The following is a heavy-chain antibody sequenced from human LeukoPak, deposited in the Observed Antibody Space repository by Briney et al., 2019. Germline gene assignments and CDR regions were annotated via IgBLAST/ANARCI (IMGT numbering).Heavy chain of an antibody. CDR3: AKETYCSSPTCPRA. J-gene: IGHJ5*02. CDR2: ISAGRDSA. CDR1: GFIFSQYA. V-gene: IGHV3-23*01. Sequence: PGGTLSLSCAVSGFIFSQYATHWVPHAPAKGLVWVSAISAGRDSAYYADSVKGRFTISIDNSKNSLYLQINSVRAKDTAMYYCAKETYCSSPTCPRAWGQGTLVTVSS. D-gene: IGHD2-2*01.